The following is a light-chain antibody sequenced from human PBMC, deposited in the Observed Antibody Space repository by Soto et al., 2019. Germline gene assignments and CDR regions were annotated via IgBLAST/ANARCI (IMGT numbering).Light chain of an antibody. CDR3: QQYNNWLFT. CDR1: QSVSSN. J-gene: IGKJ5*01. V-gene: IGKV3-15*01. CDR2: GAS. Sequence: EIVMTQSPATRSVSPGERATLSCRASQSVSSNLAGYQQKPGQAPRLLIYGASNRATGIPARFSGSGSVTEFTLTISSLQSEDFAVYYCQQYNNWLFTFGQGTLLEIK.